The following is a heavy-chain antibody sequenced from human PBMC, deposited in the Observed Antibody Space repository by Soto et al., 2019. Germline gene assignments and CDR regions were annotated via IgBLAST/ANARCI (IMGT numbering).Heavy chain of an antibody. CDR3: AASQSAHDDLYV. CDR1: GFIFSNYA. CDR2: FGGSGGT. J-gene: IGHJ6*04. Sequence: EVQVLEAGGGLVQPGGSLRLSCVGSGFIFSNYAMAWVRQAPGKGLEWVSGFGGSGGTYYADSVKGRYTISRYNSKNTLYLHMNSLRVEDTSLYYWAASQSAHDDLYVWGKGATVTVHS. V-gene: IGHV3-23*01. D-gene: IGHD1-1*01.